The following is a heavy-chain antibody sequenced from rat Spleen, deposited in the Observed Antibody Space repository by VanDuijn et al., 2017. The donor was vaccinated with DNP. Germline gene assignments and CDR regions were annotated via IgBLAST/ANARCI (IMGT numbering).Heavy chain of an antibody. D-gene: IGHD1-12*02. J-gene: IGHJ1*01. CDR3: ARDGTVFRYFDF. CDR1: GFEFNNYY. Sequence: EVQLVESGGGLVQPGRSLKVSCAASGFEFNNYYMAWVRQAPKKGLEWVASITSSGGSTYYPDSVKGRFTISRDNAKNTLQLQMNNLRSEDTATYYCARDGTVFRYFDFWGPGTMVTVSS. CDR2: ITSSGGST. V-gene: IGHV5-25*01.